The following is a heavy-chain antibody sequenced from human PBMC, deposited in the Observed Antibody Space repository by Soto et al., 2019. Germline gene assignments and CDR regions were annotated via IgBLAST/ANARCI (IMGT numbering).Heavy chain of an antibody. D-gene: IGHD1-26*01. V-gene: IGHV1-46*01. CDR1: GYIFTSYY. CDR3: ARDQGGGSSY. J-gene: IGHJ4*02. Sequence: ASVKVSCKASGYIFTSYYIHWVRQAPGQGLEWMGWINPFDGSRMFAQSFQGRVTMTRDTSTSTVYMEVSSLRSEDTAVYYCARDQGGGSSYWGQGTLVTVSS. CDR2: INPFDGSR.